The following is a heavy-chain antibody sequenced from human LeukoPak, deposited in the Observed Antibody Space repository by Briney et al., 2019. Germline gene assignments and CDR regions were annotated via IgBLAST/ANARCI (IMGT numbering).Heavy chain of an antibody. Sequence: PSETLSLTCAVYGGSFSGYYWSWIRQPPGKGLEWIGEINHSGSTNYNPSLKSRVTISVDTSKSQFSLKLSSVTAADTAVYYCARGLGSSGALYSSSYFDYWGQGTLVTVSS. V-gene: IGHV4-34*01. D-gene: IGHD6-6*01. CDR3: ARGLGSSGALYSSSYFDY. CDR1: GGSFSGYY. J-gene: IGHJ4*02. CDR2: INHSGST.